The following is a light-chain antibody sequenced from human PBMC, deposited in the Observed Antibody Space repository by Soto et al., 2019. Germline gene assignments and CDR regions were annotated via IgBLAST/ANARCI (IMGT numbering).Light chain of an antibody. CDR3: QQLYDYPIT. J-gene: IGKJ3*01. V-gene: IGKV1-6*01. CDR1: LDIRTH. CDR2: AAF. Sequence: AIRMTQSPSSLSASIGDRVTISCQASLDIRTHLNWYQQKPGKAPKLLIFAAFSLENGVPSRFSGSGSGADFTLTISSLQPEDSGTYYCQQLYDYPITFGPGTKVDIK.